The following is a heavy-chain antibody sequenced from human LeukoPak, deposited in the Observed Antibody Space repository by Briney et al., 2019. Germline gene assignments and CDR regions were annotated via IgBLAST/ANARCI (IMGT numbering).Heavy chain of an antibody. Sequence: SETLSLTCAVYGGSFSGYYWSWIRQPPGKGLEWIGKINHSGSTNYNPSLKSRVTISVDTSKNQFSLKLSSVTAADTAVYYCARAPLTMVRSKGAFDIWGQGTMVTVSS. CDR2: INHSGST. V-gene: IGHV4-34*01. D-gene: IGHD3-10*01. CDR3: ARAPLTMVRSKGAFDI. J-gene: IGHJ3*02. CDR1: GGSFSGYY.